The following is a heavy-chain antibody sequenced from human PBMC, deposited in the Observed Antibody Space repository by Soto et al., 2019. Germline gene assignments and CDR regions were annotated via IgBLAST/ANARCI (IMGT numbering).Heavy chain of an antibody. J-gene: IGHJ6*02. CDR2: IYTSGST. Sequence: QVQLQESGPGLVKPSETLSLTCTVSGGSFSSYSWSWFRQPAGKGLEWIGRIYTSGSTNYNPSLKSRVPMSVDTSKNQFSLKLSSVTAADTAVYYCARTSMIYGMDVWGQGTTVTVSS. D-gene: IGHD3-16*01. CDR1: GGSFSSYS. CDR3: ARTSMIYGMDV. V-gene: IGHV4-4*07.